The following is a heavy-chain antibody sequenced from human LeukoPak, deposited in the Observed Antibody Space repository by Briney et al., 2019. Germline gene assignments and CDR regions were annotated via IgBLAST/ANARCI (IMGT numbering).Heavy chain of an antibody. V-gene: IGHV4-38-2*01. CDR3: ARVVTTKQNWFDP. D-gene: IGHD4-17*01. CDR1: GYSISSGYY. J-gene: IGHJ5*02. Sequence: SETLXLTCAVSGYSISSGYYWGWIRQPPGKGLEWIXSIYHSGSTYYNPSLKSRVTISVDTSKNQFSLKLSSVTAADTAVYYCARVVTTKQNWFDPWGQGTLVTVSS. CDR2: IYHSGST.